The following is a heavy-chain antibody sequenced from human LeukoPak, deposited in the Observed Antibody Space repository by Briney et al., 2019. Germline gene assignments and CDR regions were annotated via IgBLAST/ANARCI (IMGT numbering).Heavy chain of an antibody. D-gene: IGHD2-21*01. CDR3: ARDPSPKGIPLWTFDY. CDR2: INPSGTST. V-gene: IGHV1-46*01. J-gene: IGHJ4*02. CDR1: GYTFTTYY. Sequence: ASVKVSCKASGYTFTTYYLHWVRQAPGQGLEWMGIINPSGTSTYYAQQFQGRISMTSDMSTSTVYMELNWLRSEDTAVYYCARDPSPKGIPLWTFDYWGRGTLVTVSS.